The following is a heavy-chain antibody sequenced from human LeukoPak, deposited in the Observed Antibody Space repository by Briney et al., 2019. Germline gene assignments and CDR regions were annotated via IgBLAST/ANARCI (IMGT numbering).Heavy chain of an antibody. V-gene: IGHV1-24*01. CDR1: GYTLTELS. Sequence: ASVKDSCMVSGYTLTELSMHWVRQAPGKGLEWMGGFDPEDGETIYAQKFQGRVTMTEDTSTDTAYMELSSLRSEDTAVYYCATEYCSGGSCYPQTKFDYWGQGTLVTVSS. D-gene: IGHD2-15*01. CDR2: FDPEDGET. J-gene: IGHJ4*02. CDR3: ATEYCSGGSCYPQTKFDY.